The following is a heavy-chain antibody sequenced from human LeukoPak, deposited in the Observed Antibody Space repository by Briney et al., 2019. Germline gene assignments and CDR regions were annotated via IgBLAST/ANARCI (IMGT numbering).Heavy chain of an antibody. CDR1: GFSVSSNS. Sequence: GGSLRLSCAASGFSVSSNSMSWVRQAPGKGLEWVSFIYSDNTHYSDSVKGRFTISRDNSKNTLYLQMNSLRAEDTAVYYCARRAGAYSHPYDYWGQGTLVTVSS. CDR3: ARRAGAYSHPYDY. CDR2: IYSDNT. J-gene: IGHJ4*02. D-gene: IGHD4/OR15-4a*01. V-gene: IGHV3-53*01.